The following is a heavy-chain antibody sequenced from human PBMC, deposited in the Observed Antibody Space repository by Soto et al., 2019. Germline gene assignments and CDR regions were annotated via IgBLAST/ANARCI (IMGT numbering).Heavy chain of an antibody. CDR2: MNPKSGHT. Sequence: QVQLVQSGAEVKKPGASVKVSCKASGYTFTRSDINWVRQATGQGLEWMGWMNPKSGHTGYAQKFQVRVTMTRNTSISTAYTEVSSPRSEDTAVYYCAITHLRFGEQHYWGQGTLVTVSS. CDR1: GYTFTRSD. CDR3: AITHLRFGEQHY. D-gene: IGHD3-10*01. V-gene: IGHV1-8*01. J-gene: IGHJ4*02.